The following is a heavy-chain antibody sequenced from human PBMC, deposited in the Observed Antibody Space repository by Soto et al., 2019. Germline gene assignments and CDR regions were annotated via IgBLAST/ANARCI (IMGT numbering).Heavy chain of an antibody. D-gene: IGHD2-15*01. V-gene: IGHV3-48*01. CDR2: INSGGSST. J-gene: IGHJ3*01. Sequence: GGSLRLSCAASGFTFGTYIMNWVRQAPGKGLEWVSYINSGGSSTYYADSVKGRFTISRDNAKNSLYLQMNSLRAEDTAVYFCARCSGATCYSHAFDVWGQGTMVTVSS. CDR3: ARCSGATCYSHAFDV. CDR1: GFTFGTYI.